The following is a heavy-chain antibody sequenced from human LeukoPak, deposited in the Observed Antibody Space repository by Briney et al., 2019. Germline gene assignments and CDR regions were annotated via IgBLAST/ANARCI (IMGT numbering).Heavy chain of an antibody. CDR2: ISGSGGST. CDR3: AKDPYYYDSSGYYTTGDFDY. V-gene: IGHV3-23*01. Sequence: GGSLRLSCAASGFTFSSYAMSWVRQAPGKGLEWVSAISGSGGSTYYADSVKGRFTISRDNSKNTLYLQMNSLRAEDTAVYYCAKDPYYYDSSGYYTTGDFDYWGQGTLVTVYS. CDR1: GFTFSSYA. J-gene: IGHJ4*02. D-gene: IGHD3-22*01.